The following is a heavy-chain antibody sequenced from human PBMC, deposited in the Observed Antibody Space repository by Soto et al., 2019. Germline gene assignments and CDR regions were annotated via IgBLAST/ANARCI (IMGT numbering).Heavy chain of an antibody. Sequence: GGSLRLSCAASGFTFDDYGMSWVRQAPGKGLEWVSGINWNGGSTGYADSVKGRFTISRDNAKNSLYLQMNSLRAEDTALYHCARGRSDGSGLYYYYYMDVWGKGTTVTVSS. CDR3: ARGRSDGSGLYYYYYMDV. CDR2: INWNGGST. CDR1: GFTFDDYG. V-gene: IGHV3-20*01. D-gene: IGHD3-10*01. J-gene: IGHJ6*03.